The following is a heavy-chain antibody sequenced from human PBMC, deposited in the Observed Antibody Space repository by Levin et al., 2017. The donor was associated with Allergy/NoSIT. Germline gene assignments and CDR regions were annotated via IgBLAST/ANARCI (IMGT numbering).Heavy chain of an antibody. CDR1: GYTFTSYD. Sequence: GESLKISCKASGYTFTSYDINWVRQATGQGLEWMGWMNPNSGNTGYAQKFQGRVTMTRNTSISTAYMELSSLRSEDTAVYYCARARYYDILTGYYNAFDIWGQGTMVTVSS. V-gene: IGHV1-8*01. D-gene: IGHD3-9*01. CDR3: ARARYYDILTGYYNAFDI. CDR2: MNPNSGNT. J-gene: IGHJ3*02.